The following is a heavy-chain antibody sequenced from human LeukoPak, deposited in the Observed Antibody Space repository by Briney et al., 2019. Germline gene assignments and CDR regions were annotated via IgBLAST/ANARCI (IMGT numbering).Heavy chain of an antibody. CDR1: GFTFSSYS. CDR3: ARDTWWYYDSSGYYTNFDY. CDR2: ISSSSSCI. D-gene: IGHD3-22*01. Sequence: SGGSLRLSCAASGFTFSSYSMNWVRQAPGKGLEWVSSISSSSSCIYYADSVKGRFTISRDNAKNSLYLQTNSLRAEDTAVYYCARDTWWYYDSSGYYTNFDYWGQGTLVTVSS. V-gene: IGHV3-21*01. J-gene: IGHJ4*02.